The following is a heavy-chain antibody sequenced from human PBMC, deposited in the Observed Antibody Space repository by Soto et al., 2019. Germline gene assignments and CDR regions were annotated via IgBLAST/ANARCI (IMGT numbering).Heavy chain of an antibody. CDR3: AKGGAIVAAGTRVYLYNAMDV. CDR2: INPNSGDT. D-gene: IGHD1-26*01. J-gene: IGHJ6*02. V-gene: IGHV1-2*02. CDR1: GYTFTGYY. Sequence: VSVKVSCKASGYTFTGYYVHWVRQAPGQGLEWMGWINPNSGDTYLAQRFQGRVTMNRDTSIGTAYMELRGLTSDDTAEYYCAKGGAIVAAGTRVYLYNAMDVWGQGTTVTVSS.